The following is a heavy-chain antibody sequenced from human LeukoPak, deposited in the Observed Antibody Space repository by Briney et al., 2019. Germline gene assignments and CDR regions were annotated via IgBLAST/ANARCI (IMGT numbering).Heavy chain of an antibody. CDR3: AKRPGGVFFDY. D-gene: IGHD5/OR15-5a*01. V-gene: IGHV3-23*01. J-gene: IGHJ4*02. CDR2: ISGSGGST. CDR1: GFTFSSYT. Sequence: GGSLRLSCAASGFTFSSYTMSWVRQAPGKGLEWVSAISGSGGSTYYADSVKGRFTISRDNSKTTLYLQMNSLRAEDTAVYYCAKRPGGVFFDYWGQGTLVTVSS.